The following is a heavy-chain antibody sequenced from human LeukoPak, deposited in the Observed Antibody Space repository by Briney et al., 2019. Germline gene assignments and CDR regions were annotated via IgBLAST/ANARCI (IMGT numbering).Heavy chain of an antibody. J-gene: IGHJ4*02. Sequence: GGSLRLSCAASGFTVSSNYISWVRQAPGKGLEWVSLIYTSGSTYYADSVKGRFTISRDSSKNTLYLQMNSLRAEDTAVYYCASGTTVTNFDYWGQGTLVTVSS. V-gene: IGHV3-53*01. CDR3: ASGTTVTNFDY. CDR2: IYTSGST. CDR1: GFTVSSNY. D-gene: IGHD4-17*01.